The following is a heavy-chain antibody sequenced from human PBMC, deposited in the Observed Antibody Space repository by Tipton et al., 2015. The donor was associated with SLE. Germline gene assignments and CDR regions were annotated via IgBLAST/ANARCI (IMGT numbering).Heavy chain of an antibody. CDR2: FSLDSDRK. V-gene: IGHV3-9*02. CDR1: GVTSDIYA. CDR3: ARDPGGDQAGVDY. D-gene: IGHD2-21*02. J-gene: IGHJ4*02. Sequence: SLRLSCAVSGVTSDIYAMHWVRQPPGKGLEWVSGFSLDSDRKGYADSVKGRFTISRDHARNSLYLQMNSLRAEDTAVYYCARDPGGDQAGVDYWGQGTLVIVSS.